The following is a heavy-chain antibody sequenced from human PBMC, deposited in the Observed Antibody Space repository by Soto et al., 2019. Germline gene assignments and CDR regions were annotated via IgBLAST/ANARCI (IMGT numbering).Heavy chain of an antibody. D-gene: IGHD3-3*01. CDR3: ARVHYDFWSGPKSDHFDY. CDR1: GFTFSSYS. J-gene: IGHJ4*02. Sequence: EVQLVESGGGLVQPGGSLRLSCAASGFTFSSYSMNWVRQAPGKGLEWVSYISSSSSTIYYADAVKGRFTISRDNAKNSLYLQMNSLRDEDTAVYYCARVHYDFWSGPKSDHFDYWGQGTLVTVSS. CDR2: ISSSSSTI. V-gene: IGHV3-48*02.